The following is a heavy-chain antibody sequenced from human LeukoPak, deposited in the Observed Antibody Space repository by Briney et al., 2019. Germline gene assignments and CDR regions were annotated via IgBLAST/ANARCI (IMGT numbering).Heavy chain of an antibody. CDR3: AREGSGQEYYGMDV. Sequence: SQTLSLTCDISGDSVSSNSAAWNWIRQSPSGGLEWLGRTYYRSKWYNDYALSVKSRITVTPDTSENQFPLQLNSVILEDTAVYYCAREGSGQEYYGMDVWGQGTTVIVSS. CDR1: GDSVSSNSAA. CDR2: TYYRSKWYN. J-gene: IGHJ6*02. D-gene: IGHD5-12*01. V-gene: IGHV6-1*01.